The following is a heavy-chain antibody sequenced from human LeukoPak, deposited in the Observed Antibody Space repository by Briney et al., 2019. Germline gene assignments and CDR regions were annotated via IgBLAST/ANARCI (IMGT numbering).Heavy chain of an antibody. D-gene: IGHD2-8*01. Sequence: ASVKVSCKASGYIFTSYVISWVRQAPGQGLEWVGWISTNKGNTNYAQRLQGRVTMTTDTSTSTAYMELRSLRSDDTAIYYCVRDIQWRFDPWGQGTLVTVSS. CDR2: ISTNKGNT. V-gene: IGHV1-18*01. CDR3: VRDIQWRFDP. CDR1: GYIFTSYV. J-gene: IGHJ5*02.